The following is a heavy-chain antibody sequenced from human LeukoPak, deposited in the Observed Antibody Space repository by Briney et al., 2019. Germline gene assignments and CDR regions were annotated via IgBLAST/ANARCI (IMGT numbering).Heavy chain of an antibody. J-gene: IGHJ1*01. D-gene: IGHD4-17*01. CDR1: GYSISSGYY. V-gene: IGHV4-38-2*02. CDR3: ARDYRAYGDYRAGYFQH. Sequence: PETLSLTCTVSGYSISSGYYWGWIRQPPGKGLEWIGSIYHSGSTYYNPSLKSRVTISVDTSKNQFSLKLSPVTAADTAVYYCARDYRAYGDYRAGYFQHWGQGTLVTVSS. CDR2: IYHSGST.